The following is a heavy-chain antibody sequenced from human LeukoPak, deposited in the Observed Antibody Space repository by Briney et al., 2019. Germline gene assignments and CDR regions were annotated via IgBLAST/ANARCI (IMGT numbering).Heavy chain of an antibody. J-gene: IGHJ4*02. Sequence: PGGSLRLSCAASGFSFSGYEMNWVRQAPGKGLEWVSYISSSGSTIYYADSVKGRFTISRDNAKNSLYLQMNSLRAEDTAVYYCARDRNVGWFGELSDLDYWGQGTLVTVSS. CDR1: GFSFSGYE. D-gene: IGHD3-10*01. CDR3: ARDRNVGWFGELSDLDY. V-gene: IGHV3-48*03. CDR2: ISSSGSTI.